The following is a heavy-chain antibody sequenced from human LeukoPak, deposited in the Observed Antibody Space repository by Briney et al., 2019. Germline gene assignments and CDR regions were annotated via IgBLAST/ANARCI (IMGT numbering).Heavy chain of an antibody. CDR3: AKGALRLESGYFDL. J-gene: IGHJ2*01. D-gene: IGHD1-1*01. Sequence: GGSLRLSCAASGFTFVNYALHWVRQGPGKGLEWVSLISWSSATRAYADSVKGRFTISRDNAKNSLYLQMNSLRTEDTALYYCAKGALRLESGYFDLWGRGTLVTVSS. CDR1: GFTFVNYA. CDR2: ISWSSATR. V-gene: IGHV3-9*01.